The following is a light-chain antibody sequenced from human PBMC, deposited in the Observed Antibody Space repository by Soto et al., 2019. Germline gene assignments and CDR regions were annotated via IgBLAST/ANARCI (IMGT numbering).Light chain of an antibody. CDR3: QQYDSSRT. V-gene: IGKV3-20*01. J-gene: IGKJ1*01. Sequence: EIVLTQSPGTLSLSPGERATLSCRASQSVTSRLLAWYQQKPAQPPRLLIYGVSSRAAGIPDRFSGSGSVTDFTLTITRLEPEDFAVYYCQQYDSSRTFGQGTKVEMK. CDR1: QSVTSRL. CDR2: GVS.